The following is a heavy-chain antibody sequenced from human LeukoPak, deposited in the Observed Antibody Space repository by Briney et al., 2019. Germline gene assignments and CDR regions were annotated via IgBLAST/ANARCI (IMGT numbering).Heavy chain of an antibody. D-gene: IGHD2-15*01. J-gene: IGHJ3*02. V-gene: IGHV3-66*01. CDR2: IYSGGST. CDR1: GFTVSSNY. CDR3: ARDRADPRYCSGGSCYSGAFDI. Sequence: GGSLRLSCAASGFTVSSNYMSWVRQAPGKGLEWVSVIYSGGSTYYADSVKGRFTISRDNSKNTLYLQMNSLRAEDTAVYYCARDRADPRYCSGGSCYSGAFDIWGQGTMVTVSS.